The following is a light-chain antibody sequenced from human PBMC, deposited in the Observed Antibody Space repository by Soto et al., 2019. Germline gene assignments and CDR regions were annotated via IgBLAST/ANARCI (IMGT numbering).Light chain of an antibody. V-gene: IGKV1-9*01. J-gene: IGKJ3*01. CDR1: QGISSY. Sequence: IKLTQSPSSLSASVGDRVTITCRASQGISSYLAWYQQKPGKAPKLLIYAASTLQSGVPSRFSGSGSGTDFTLTISSLQPEDFATYYCQQLNSYPLFTFGPGTKVDIK. CDR3: QQLNSYPLFT. CDR2: AAS.